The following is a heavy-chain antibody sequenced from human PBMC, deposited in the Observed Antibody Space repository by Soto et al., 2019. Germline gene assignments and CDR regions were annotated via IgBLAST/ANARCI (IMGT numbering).Heavy chain of an antibody. CDR1: GYTFTGDY. CDR2: INPNSGGT. CDR3: AGEGVPRHVYLTLYYFDY. D-gene: IGHD2-8*01. J-gene: IGHJ4*02. Sequence: ASVKVSCKASGYTFTGDYMHWVRQAPGQGLEWMGWINPNSGGTNYAQKFQGRVAMTRDTSISTAYMELSRLRSDDTAVYYCAGEGVPRHVYLTLYYFDYRGQAPLLTVS. V-gene: IGHV1-2*02.